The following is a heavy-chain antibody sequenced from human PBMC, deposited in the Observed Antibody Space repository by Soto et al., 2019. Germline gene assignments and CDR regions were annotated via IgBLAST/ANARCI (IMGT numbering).Heavy chain of an antibody. V-gene: IGHV1-2*04. Sequence: GASVKVSCKASVYTFTGYYMHWVRQAPGQGLEWMGWINPNRGGTNYAQKFQGWVTMTRDTSVSTAYMELSRLRSDDTAVYYCARDSPCSLGYCSYGMDVWGQGTTVTVSS. CDR3: ARDSPCSLGYCSYGMDV. CDR2: INPNRGGT. D-gene: IGHD2-15*01. CDR1: VYTFTGYY. J-gene: IGHJ6*01.